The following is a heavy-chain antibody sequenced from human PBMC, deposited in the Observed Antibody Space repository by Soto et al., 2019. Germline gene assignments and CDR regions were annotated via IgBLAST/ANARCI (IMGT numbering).Heavy chain of an antibody. J-gene: IGHJ6*02. Sequence: SETLSLTCSVSGASVSTDGYYWSWIRKPPGKGLEYISYIHHTGYTNYSPSLKSRVTTSIDTSKNEFSLKVGSLTAADTAIYYCARINRLAPVATYYYHSTDVWGQGTTVTVSS. CDR1: GASVSTDGYY. V-gene: IGHV4-61*08. CDR2: IHHTGYT. D-gene: IGHD6-19*01. CDR3: ARINRLAPVATYYYHSTDV.